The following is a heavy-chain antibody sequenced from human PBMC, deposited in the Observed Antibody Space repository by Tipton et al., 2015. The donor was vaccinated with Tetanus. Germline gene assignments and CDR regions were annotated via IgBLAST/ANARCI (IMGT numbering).Heavy chain of an antibody. Sequence: TLSLTCTVSGGSVRGGSYYWNWIRQPPGKGLEWLAYISYSGSTNSNYSLKSRITISRDPSKNQFSLKLASVTAADTAVYYCAGSQSWCAFDIWGQGTIVTVSS. CDR3: AGSQSWCAFDI. J-gene: IGHJ3*02. CDR2: ISYSGST. CDR1: GGSVRGGSYY. D-gene: IGHD2-15*01. V-gene: IGHV4-61*01.